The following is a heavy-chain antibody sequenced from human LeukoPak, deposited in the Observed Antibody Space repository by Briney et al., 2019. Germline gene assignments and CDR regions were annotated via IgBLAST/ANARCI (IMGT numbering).Heavy chain of an antibody. CDR2: ISGSGGST. V-gene: IGHV3-23*01. Sequence: GGSLRLSCAASGFTFSSYAMSWVRQAPGKGLEWVSAISGSGGSTYYADSVKGRFTISRDNSKNTLYLQMNSLRAEDTAVYYCARGSYSSGSFDYWGQGTLVTVSS. CDR1: GFTFSSYA. D-gene: IGHD6-19*01. J-gene: IGHJ4*02. CDR3: ARGSYSSGSFDY.